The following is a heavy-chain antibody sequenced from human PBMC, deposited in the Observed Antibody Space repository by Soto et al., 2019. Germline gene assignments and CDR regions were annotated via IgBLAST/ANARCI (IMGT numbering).Heavy chain of an antibody. J-gene: IGHJ1*01. D-gene: IGHD6-13*01. V-gene: IGHV3-23*01. CDR1: GFTFSSYA. CDR3: AKVTPEGGAAAAGNSDFQH. CDR2: ISGSGGNT. Sequence: EVQLLESGGGLVQPGVSLRLSCAASGFTFSSYAMSWVRQAPGKGLEWVSAISGSGGNTYYADSVKGRFTISRDNSKNTLYLQMNSLRAEDTAVYYCAKVTPEGGAAAAGNSDFQHWGQGTLVTVSS.